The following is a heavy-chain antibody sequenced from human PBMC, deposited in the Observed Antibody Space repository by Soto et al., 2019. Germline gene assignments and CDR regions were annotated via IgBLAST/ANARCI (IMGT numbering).Heavy chain of an antibody. CDR1: GYSLTELS. D-gene: IGHD4-4*01. J-gene: IGHJ4*02. CDR2: FEPEDGEI. CDR3: ATVLQHRVNLYSFDL. Sequence: QVQLVQSGAAVRKPGASVKVSCKVSGYSLTELSIHWVRQAPGKGPEWMGGFEPEDGEIKFAQNFKGRVSMTEDTPTGTAYRELSSLRSAYTAIYYCATVLQHRVNLYSFDLWGLGTLVTGSS. V-gene: IGHV1-24*01.